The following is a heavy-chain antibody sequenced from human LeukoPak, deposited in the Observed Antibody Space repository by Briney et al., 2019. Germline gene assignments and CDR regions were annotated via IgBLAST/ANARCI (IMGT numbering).Heavy chain of an antibody. Sequence: SETLSLTCTVSGGSISSYYWSWIRQPPGKGLEWIGYIYYSGSTNYNPSLKSRVTISVDTSKNQFSLKLSSVTAADTAVYYCARHASQRRTAMVYYYYGMDVWGQGTMVTVSS. J-gene: IGHJ6*02. CDR2: IYYSGST. V-gene: IGHV4-59*01. CDR1: GGSISSYY. CDR3: ARHASQRRTAMVYYYYGMDV. D-gene: IGHD5-18*01.